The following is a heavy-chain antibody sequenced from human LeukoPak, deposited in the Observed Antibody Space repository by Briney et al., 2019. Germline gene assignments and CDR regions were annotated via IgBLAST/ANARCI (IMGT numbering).Heavy chain of an antibody. D-gene: IGHD6-13*01. CDR2: IWYDGSNK. J-gene: IGHJ3*02. CDR3: ARETSPGIAAAADLFDI. V-gene: IGHV3-33*01. Sequence: GGSLRLFCAASGFTFSSYGMHWVRQAPGKGLEWVAVIWYDGSNKYYADSVKGRFTISRDNSKNTLYLQMNSLRAEDTAVYYSARETSPGIAAAADLFDIWGQGTMVTVSS. CDR1: GFTFSSYG.